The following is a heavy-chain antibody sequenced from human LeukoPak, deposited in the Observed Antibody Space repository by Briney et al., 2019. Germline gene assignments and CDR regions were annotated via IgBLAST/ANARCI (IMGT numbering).Heavy chain of an antibody. CDR3: ARRGQPAYYNYMDV. Sequence: GESLKISCQGSGYSFTNYWIGWVRQMPGKGLEWMGIIYPDDSDTRYSPSFQGQVTISVDKSITTAYLHWSSLKASDTAMYYCARRGQPAYYNYMDVWGKGTTVTVSS. D-gene: IGHD3-16*01. V-gene: IGHV5-51*01. CDR2: IYPDDSDT. CDR1: GYSFTNYW. J-gene: IGHJ6*03.